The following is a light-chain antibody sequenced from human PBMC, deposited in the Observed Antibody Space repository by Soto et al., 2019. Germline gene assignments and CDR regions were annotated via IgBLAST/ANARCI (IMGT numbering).Light chain of an antibody. CDR2: KVS. Sequence: DVVMTQSPLSLPVTLGQPASISCRSSQSLEYRDGNIYLNWFHQRPGQSPRRLIYKVSNRDSGVPDRVIGSGSDTDFTLKISRVESADVGVYYCMQGSHWPLTFGGGTKVEIK. CDR3: MQGSHWPLT. CDR1: QSLEYRDGNIY. V-gene: IGKV2-30*01. J-gene: IGKJ4*01.